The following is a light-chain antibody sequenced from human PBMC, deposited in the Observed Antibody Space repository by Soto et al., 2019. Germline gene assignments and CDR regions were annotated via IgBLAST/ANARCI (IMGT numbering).Light chain of an antibody. Sequence: VVTQSASGLCVSPGERVTLSCMASHSVXRSFGWYEERPGQAPRLLXARTATMAAGSSARLSGSGSVTDFPLPISSLEPEDFAVYYCQQRSNWKSTFGQGTRLEIK. J-gene: IGKJ5*01. V-gene: IGKV3-11*01. CDR1: HSVXRS. CDR2: RTA. CDR3: QQRSNWKST.